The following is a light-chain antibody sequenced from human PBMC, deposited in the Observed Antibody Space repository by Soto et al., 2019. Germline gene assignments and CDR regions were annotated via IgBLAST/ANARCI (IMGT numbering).Light chain of an antibody. CDR1: QSVSTNY. CDR3: QQYSSSPRGVT. V-gene: IGKV3-20*01. CDR2: ATS. Sequence: EIVLTQSPGTLSLSPGERATLSCRASQSVSTNYLAWYQQKPGQAPRLLIGATSSRATGIPDRFSGSGSGTDFTLTITRLEPEDFAVYFCQQYSSSPRGVTFGGG. J-gene: IGKJ4*01.